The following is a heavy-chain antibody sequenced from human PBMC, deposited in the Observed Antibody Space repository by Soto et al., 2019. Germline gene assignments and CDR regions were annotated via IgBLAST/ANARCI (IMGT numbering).Heavy chain of an antibody. CDR3: ARANDLNAFDM. CDR1: GFSVSATKY. J-gene: IGHJ3*02. CDR2: IYSGGTY. V-gene: IGHV3-53*04. Sequence: EVQLVESGGGLVQGGGSLRLSCVASGFSVSATKYMNWLRQAPDKGLEWVSVIYSGGTYYYADSVKGRFTISRHDSKNTLYLQMDSLRPEDTAVYFCARANDLNAFDMWGQGTMVTVSS.